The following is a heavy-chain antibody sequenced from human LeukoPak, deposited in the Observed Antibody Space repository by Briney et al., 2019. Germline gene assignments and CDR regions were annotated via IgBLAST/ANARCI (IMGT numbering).Heavy chain of an antibody. J-gene: IGHJ6*03. D-gene: IGHD2-15*01. CDR2: ISYDGSNK. V-gene: IGHV3-30*04. Sequence: PGGSLRLSCAASGFTVSSYAMHWVRQAPGKGLEWVAVISYDGSNKYYADSVKGRFTISRDNSKNTLYLQMNSLRAEDTAVYYCARVLRYCSGGNCYSGGLGYMDVWGKGTTVTISS. CDR3: ARVLRYCSGGNCYSGGLGYMDV. CDR1: GFTVSSYA.